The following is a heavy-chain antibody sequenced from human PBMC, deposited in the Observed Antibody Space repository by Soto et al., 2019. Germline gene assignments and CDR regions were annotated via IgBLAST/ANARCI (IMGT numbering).Heavy chain of an antibody. CDR2: INPNSGGA. V-gene: IGHV1-2*02. Sequence: GGSVKVSCKTSGYTFTAYHIHWVRQAPGQGLEWMGWINPNSGGANYAQKFEGRVTMTRDTSISTVYMELSRLGSDDTALYYCARDYSGHGMDVWGQGTTVTVSS. D-gene: IGHD1-26*01. CDR3: ARDYSGHGMDV. CDR1: GYTFTAYH. J-gene: IGHJ6*02.